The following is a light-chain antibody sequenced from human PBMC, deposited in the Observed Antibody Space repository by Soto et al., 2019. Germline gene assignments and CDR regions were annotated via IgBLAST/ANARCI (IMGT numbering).Light chain of an antibody. CDR2: EGT. CDR1: SSDFGSYSV. Sequence: QSALTQLASVSGSPGQSITISCTGTSSDFGSYSVVSWYQQHPGKAPKHLIYEGTKRPSGVSRRFSGSESGNTASLTISGLQAEEEDDYCRHSCARSTLVFGGGTKLTVL. J-gene: IGLJ3*02. CDR3: HSCARSTLV. V-gene: IGLV2-23*01.